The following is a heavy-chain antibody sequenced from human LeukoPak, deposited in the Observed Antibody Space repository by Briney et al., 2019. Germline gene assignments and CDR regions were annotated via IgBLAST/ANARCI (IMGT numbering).Heavy chain of an antibody. CDR3: VRARLIRLDNLFDY. V-gene: IGHV3-48*03. D-gene: IGHD1-1*01. Sequence: VGSLRLSCATSGFTFSNHEMNCGRHGPGKGLEWVAYTSRGGSDIYYADSVKGRFTISTDNANSSLYLQMNSLRAEATAVYFCVRARLIRLDNLFDYWGQGTLATVSS. CDR2: TSRGGSDI. CDR1: GFTFSNHE. J-gene: IGHJ4*02.